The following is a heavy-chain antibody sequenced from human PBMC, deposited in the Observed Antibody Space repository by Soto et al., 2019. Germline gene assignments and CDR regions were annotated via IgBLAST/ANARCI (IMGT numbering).Heavy chain of an antibody. CDR3: GRDGDFSTGFGKDY. J-gene: IGHJ4*02. V-gene: IGHV3-33*01. CDR2: IWFNGINK. Sequence: QVQLVESGGGVVQPGRSLRLSCAASGFNFNNYGMHWVRQAPGKGLEWVAFIWFNGINKYYAESVKGRFAISRDHSENSLFLQMDSLRVDDTGVYYCGRDGDFSTGFGKDYWGQGTLVTVSS. CDR1: GFNFNNYG. D-gene: IGHD2-2*01.